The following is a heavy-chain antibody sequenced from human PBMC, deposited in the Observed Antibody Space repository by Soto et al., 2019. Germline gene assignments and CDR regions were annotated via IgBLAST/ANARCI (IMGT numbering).Heavy chain of an antibody. CDR3: ARAVVPAAIAYYYYGMDV. D-gene: IGHD2-2*01. J-gene: IGHJ6*02. V-gene: IGHV1-69*06. CDR1: GGTFSSYA. Sequence: QVQLGQSGAEVKKPGSSVKVSCKASGGTFSSYAISWVRQAPGQGLEWMGGIIPIFGTANYAQKFQGRVTITADKSTSTAYMELSSLRSEDTAVYYCARAVVPAAIAYYYYGMDVWGQGTTVTVSS. CDR2: IIPIFGTA.